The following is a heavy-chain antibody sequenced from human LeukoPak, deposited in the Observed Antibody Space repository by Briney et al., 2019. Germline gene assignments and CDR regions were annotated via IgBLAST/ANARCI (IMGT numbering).Heavy chain of an antibody. D-gene: IGHD6-6*01. CDR1: GFPFSNAW. CDR3: TCPPRSSSAYYYYYGMDV. Sequence: GGSLRLSCAASGFPFSNAWMSWVGQAPGKGLEWVGRIKSKTEGVSTEYAAPEKGRLTMSRDDSKHTLYLQLNRLKTEDPAVYYCTCPPRSSSAYYYYYGMDVWGQGTTVTVSS. CDR2: IKSKTEGVST. V-gene: IGHV3-15*01. J-gene: IGHJ6*01.